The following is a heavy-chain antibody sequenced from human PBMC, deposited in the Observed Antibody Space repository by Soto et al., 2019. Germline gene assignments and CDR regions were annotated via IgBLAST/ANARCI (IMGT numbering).Heavy chain of an antibody. D-gene: IGHD2-2*01. J-gene: IGHJ4*02. CDR3: VRQATTSWSY. V-gene: IGHV4-39*01. Sequence: QLEMQASGPGLVRPSETLSLTCTVSGGSISSATYYWGWIRQPPGKGLEWIGSIYYTGDTYYSPSLKSRVTISLDTSMKQFSLRLTSVSPADTAMYYCVRQATTSWSYWGQGTLVTVSP. CDR1: GGSISSATYY. CDR2: IYYTGDT.